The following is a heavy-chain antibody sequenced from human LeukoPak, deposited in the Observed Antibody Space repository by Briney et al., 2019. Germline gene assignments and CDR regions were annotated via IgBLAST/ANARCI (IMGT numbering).Heavy chain of an antibody. CDR2: ISGDSTYI. Sequence: GGSLRLSCAASGFTFASYSMNWVREAPGKGLEWVSSISGDSTYIYNAGSVKGRFTISRDNAQASLYLQMISLRADDTAVYYCARVSGRLERQSDLDYWGQGTLVIVSS. V-gene: IGHV3-21*01. CDR3: ARVSGRLERQSDLDY. CDR1: GFTFASYS. J-gene: IGHJ4*02. D-gene: IGHD1-1*01.